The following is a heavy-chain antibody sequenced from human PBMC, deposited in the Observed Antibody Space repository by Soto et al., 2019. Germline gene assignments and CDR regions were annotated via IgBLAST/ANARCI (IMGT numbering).Heavy chain of an antibody. D-gene: IGHD3-10*01. J-gene: IGHJ5*02. CDR2: ISGSGGST. V-gene: IGHV3-23*01. CDR3: SKDSGAGFDP. CDR1: GFTFSSYA. Sequence: EVQLLESGGGLVQPGGSLRLSCAASGFTFSSYAMSWVRQAPGKGLEWVSAISGSGGSTYYADSVKGRFTISRDNSKNRLYLQMNSLGAEDTAVYYCSKDSGAGFDPWGQGTLDTVSS.